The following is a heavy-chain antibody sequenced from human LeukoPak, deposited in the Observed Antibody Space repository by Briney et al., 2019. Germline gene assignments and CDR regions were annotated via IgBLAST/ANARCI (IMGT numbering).Heavy chain of an antibody. CDR2: IYYSETT. CDR3: ARQRADYYYYYVDV. J-gene: IGHJ6*03. CDR1: GGSINSANYY. V-gene: IGHV4-39*01. Sequence: SETLSLTCTVSGGSINSANYYWGWLRQPPGKGLEWIGSIYYSETTYDNPSLKSRVTISIETSKNQFSLKLGSVTASDTAVYYCARQRADYYYYYVDVWGKGTAVAVS.